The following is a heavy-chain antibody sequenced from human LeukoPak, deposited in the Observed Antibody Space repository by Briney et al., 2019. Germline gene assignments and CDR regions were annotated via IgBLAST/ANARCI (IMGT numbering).Heavy chain of an antibody. D-gene: IGHD2-2*01. CDR2: ISAYNGNT. CDR3: ARELEEYCSSTSCYAGPDAFDI. CDR1: GYTFTSYG. V-gene: IGHV1-18*04. J-gene: IGHJ3*02. Sequence: ASVKVSCKASGYTFTSYGISWVRQAPGQGLEWMGWISAYNGNTNYAQKLQGRVTMTTDTSTSTAYMELRSLRSDDTAVYYCARELEEYCSSTSCYAGPDAFDIWGQGTMVTVSS.